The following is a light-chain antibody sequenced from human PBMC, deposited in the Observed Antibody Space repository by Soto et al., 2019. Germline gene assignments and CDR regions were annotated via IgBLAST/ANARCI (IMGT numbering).Light chain of an antibody. CDR1: QGISNY. CDR3: QHYNNWPPWT. V-gene: IGKV1-39*01. Sequence: DIQMTQSPSSLSASVGDRVTITCRASQGISNYLHWYQRKPGKAPSLLIYSASSLQSGVPSRFSGSRSGTEFTLTISTLQSEDFAIYYCQHYNNWPPWTFGQGTKVDIK. J-gene: IGKJ1*01. CDR2: SAS.